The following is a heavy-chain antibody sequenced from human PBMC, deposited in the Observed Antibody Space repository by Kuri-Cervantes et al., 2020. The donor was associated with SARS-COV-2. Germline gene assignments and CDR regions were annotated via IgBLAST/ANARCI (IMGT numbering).Heavy chain of an antibody. V-gene: IGHV4-39*01. CDR3: ARRDY. CDR2: IYYDGRT. Sequence: GSLRLSCTVSGGSISSGGYYWGWIRQPPGKGLEFIGTIYYDGRTYYNTSLKIRVTISVDTSKNQFSLKLSSVTAADTAVYYCARRDYWGQGTLVTVSS. CDR1: GGSISSGGYY. J-gene: IGHJ4*02.